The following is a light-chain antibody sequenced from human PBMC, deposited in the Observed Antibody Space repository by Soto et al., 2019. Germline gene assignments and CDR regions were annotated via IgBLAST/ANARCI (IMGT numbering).Light chain of an antibody. CDR3: QQYGSLPRT. J-gene: IGKJ1*01. V-gene: IGKV3-20*01. CDR2: GAS. CDR1: QSVRSNF. Sequence: IVFTQSPGTLSLSPGERATLSCRASQSVRSNFLGWYQQKPGQAPRLLLYGASFRATGIPDRFSGSGSGTDFTLTISRLEPEDFAVYYCQQYGSLPRTFGQGTKVDIK.